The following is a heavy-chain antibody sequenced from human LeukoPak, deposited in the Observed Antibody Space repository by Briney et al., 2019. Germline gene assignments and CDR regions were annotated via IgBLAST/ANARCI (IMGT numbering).Heavy chain of an antibody. Sequence: SETLSLTCAVYGGSFSGYYWSWIRQPPGKGLEWNGEINHSGSTNYNPSLKSRVTISVDTSKNQFSLKLSSVTAADTAVYYCARRKGDGYNPVRQWGQGTLVTVSS. CDR1: GGSFSGYY. V-gene: IGHV4-34*01. J-gene: IGHJ4*02. D-gene: IGHD5-24*01. CDR2: INHSGST. CDR3: ARRKGDGYNPVRQ.